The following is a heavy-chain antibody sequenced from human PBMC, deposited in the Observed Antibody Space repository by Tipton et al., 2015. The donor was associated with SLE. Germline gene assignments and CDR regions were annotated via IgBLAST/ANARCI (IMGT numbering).Heavy chain of an antibody. J-gene: IGHJ3*02. CDR2: IYHNECP. Sequence: TLSLTCTVSGGSISEYYWTWIRQAPGKGLEWIGYIYHNECPTYNPSLRRRVTMSVETSRNQISLKLTSVTAADTALYYCATGIVVKFVGSLPIYAYNIWGQGTMVTVSS. CDR1: GGSISEYY. D-gene: IGHD3-16*01. CDR3: ATGIVVKFVGSLPIYAYNI. V-gene: IGHV4-59*01.